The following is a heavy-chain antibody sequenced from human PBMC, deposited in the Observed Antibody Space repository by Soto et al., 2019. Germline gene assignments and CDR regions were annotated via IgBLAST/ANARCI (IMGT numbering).Heavy chain of an antibody. Sequence: GGSLRLSCAASGFTFSSYAMSWVRQAPGKGLEWVSAISGSGSSTYYADSVKGRFTISRDNSKNTLYLPMNSLRAEDTAVYYCARVGVVVVPADIYYFDYWGQGTLVTVS. J-gene: IGHJ4*02. CDR3: ARVGVVVVPADIYYFDY. CDR1: GFTFSSYA. D-gene: IGHD2-2*02. CDR2: ISGSGSST. V-gene: IGHV3-23*01.